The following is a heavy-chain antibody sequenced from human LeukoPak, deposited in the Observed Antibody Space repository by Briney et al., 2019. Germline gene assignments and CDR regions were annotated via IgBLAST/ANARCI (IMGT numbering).Heavy chain of an antibody. D-gene: IGHD1-26*01. V-gene: IGHV4-39*01. J-gene: IGHJ5*02. CDR3: ARHEYSGSYYGLSWFDH. CDR2: IYYSGST. Sequence: PSETLSLTCTVSGGSISSSGYYWGWLRQPPGTGLEWLASIYYSGSTYYNPSLKSRVTISVDTSKNQLSLKLSSLTAADTAVYYCARHEYSGSYYGLSWFDHWGQGTLVTVSS. CDR1: GGSISSSGYY.